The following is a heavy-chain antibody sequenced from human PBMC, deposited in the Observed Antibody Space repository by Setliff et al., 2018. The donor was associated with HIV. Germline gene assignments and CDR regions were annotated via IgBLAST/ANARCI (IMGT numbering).Heavy chain of an antibody. CDR1: GATFSNSA. J-gene: IGHJ4*02. CDR2: SIPLFKTV. D-gene: IGHD2-8*01. V-gene: IGHV1-69*05. CDR3: ASASGYCRSGVCYIGVHKTPDKYYCDS. Sequence: SVKVSCKASGATFSNSALTWVRQAPGQGLEWMGGSIPLFKTVNYAQKFQGRVAITTDELMTTAYMELTSLRSEDTAVYFCASASGYCRSGVCYIGVHKTPDKYYCDSWGQGTLVTVSS.